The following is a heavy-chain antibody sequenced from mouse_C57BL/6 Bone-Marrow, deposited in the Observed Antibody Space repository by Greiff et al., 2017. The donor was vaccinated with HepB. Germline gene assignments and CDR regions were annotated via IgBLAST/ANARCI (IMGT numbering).Heavy chain of an antibody. Sequence: QVQLKEPGTELVKPGASVKLSCKASGYTFTSYWMHWVKQRPGQGLEWIGNINPSNGGTNYNEKFKSKATLTVDKSSSTAYMQLSSLTSEDSAVYYCARPIELWPFDYWGQGTTLTVSS. J-gene: IGHJ2*01. CDR3: ARPIELWPFDY. D-gene: IGHD2-12*01. CDR2: INPSNGGT. V-gene: IGHV1-53*01. CDR1: GYTFTSYW.